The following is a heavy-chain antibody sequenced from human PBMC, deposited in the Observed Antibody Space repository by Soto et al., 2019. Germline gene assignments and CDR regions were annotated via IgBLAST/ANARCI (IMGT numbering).Heavy chain of an antibody. CDR2: IYNDGST. CDR1: GAAVSNGDYR. Sequence: SETLSLTCTVSGAAVSNGDYRWNWIRQPPGKGLEWIGDIYNDGSTHYNPSLKSRVTISVDTSKNQFSLRLSSVTAADTAVYYCARVAGVAYCGGDCYHFDYWGQGTLVTVSS. D-gene: IGHD2-21*02. J-gene: IGHJ4*02. V-gene: IGHV4-30-4*08. CDR3: ARVAGVAYCGGDCYHFDY.